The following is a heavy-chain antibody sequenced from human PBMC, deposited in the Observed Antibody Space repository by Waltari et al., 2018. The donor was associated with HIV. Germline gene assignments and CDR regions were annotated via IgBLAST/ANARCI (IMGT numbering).Heavy chain of an antibody. J-gene: IGHJ4*02. V-gene: IGHV3-33*01. Sequence: QVQLVESGGGVVQPGRSLRLSCAASGFTFSSYGMHWVRQAPGKGVEWVAVIWYDGSNKYYADSVKGRFTISRDNSKNTLYLQMNSLRAEDTAVYYCARDYYYDSSGYPDYWGQGTLVTVSS. CDR3: ARDYYYDSSGYPDY. CDR2: IWYDGSNK. D-gene: IGHD3-22*01. CDR1: GFTFSSYG.